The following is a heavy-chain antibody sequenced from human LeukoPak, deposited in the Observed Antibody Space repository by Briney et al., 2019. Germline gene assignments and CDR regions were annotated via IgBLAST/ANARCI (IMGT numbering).Heavy chain of an antibody. CDR3: ARTAAAGHFDY. J-gene: IGHJ4*02. Sequence: ASVKVSCKASGGTFSSYAISWVRQAPGQGLEWMGGIIPIFGTANYAQKFQGRVTVTADESTSTAYMELSSLRSEDTAVYYCARTAAAGHFDYWGQGTLVTVSS. V-gene: IGHV1-69*13. CDR2: IIPIFGTA. D-gene: IGHD6-13*01. CDR1: GGTFSSYA.